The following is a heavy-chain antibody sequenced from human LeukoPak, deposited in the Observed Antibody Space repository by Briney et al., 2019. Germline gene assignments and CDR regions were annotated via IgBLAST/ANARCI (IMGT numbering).Heavy chain of an antibody. J-gene: IGHJ4*02. D-gene: IGHD2-15*01. Sequence: GASVKVSCKASGYTFTGYYMHWVRQAPGQGLEWMGWINPNSGGTNYAQKFQGRVTMTRDTSISTAYMELSRLRSDDTAVCYCARDTVVTVPTYYFDYWGQGTLVTVSS. CDR1: GYTFTGYY. CDR2: INPNSGGT. V-gene: IGHV1-2*02. CDR3: ARDTVVTVPTYYFDY.